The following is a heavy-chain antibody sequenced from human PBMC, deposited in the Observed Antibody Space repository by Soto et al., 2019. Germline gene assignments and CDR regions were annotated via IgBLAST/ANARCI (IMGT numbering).Heavy chain of an antibody. CDR2: IYWDDDK. CDR1: GFSLSTSGVG. Sequence: KESGPTLVKPTQTLTLTCTFSGFSLSTSGVGVGWIRQPPGKALEWLALIYWDDDKRYSPSLKSRLTITKDTSKNQVVLTMTNMDPVDTATYYCAHTGSYCSGGSCYVDAFDIWGQGTMVTVSS. J-gene: IGHJ3*02. CDR3: AHTGSYCSGGSCYVDAFDI. D-gene: IGHD2-15*01. V-gene: IGHV2-5*02.